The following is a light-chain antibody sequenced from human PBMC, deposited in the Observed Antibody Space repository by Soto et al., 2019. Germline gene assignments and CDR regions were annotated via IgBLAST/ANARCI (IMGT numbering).Light chain of an antibody. CDR2: GDN. V-gene: IGLV1-40*01. Sequence: QPVLTQPPSVSGAPGQRVTISCTGSSANIGAGHDVHWYQQLPGTAPKVLIYGDNNRPSGVPDRFSGSKSGTSASLAITGLQAEDEADYYCQSYDNGLSGYPVFGGGTQLTVL. J-gene: IGLJ7*01. CDR3: QSYDNGLSGYPV. CDR1: SANIGAGHD.